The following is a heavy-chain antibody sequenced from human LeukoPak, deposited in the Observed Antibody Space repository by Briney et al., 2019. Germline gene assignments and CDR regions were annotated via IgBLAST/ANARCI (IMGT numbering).Heavy chain of an antibody. D-gene: IGHD6-13*01. V-gene: IGHV5-51*01. CDR3: ASLHSSTWPIY. J-gene: IGHJ4*02. Sequence: GESLKISCKGSGYTFTNFWIGWVRQMPGKSLEWMGVIYPGDSDTRYSPSFQGQVSISADKSISTAYLQWSSLKASDTAMYYCASLHSSTWPIYWGQGTLVTVSS. CDR1: GYTFTNFW. CDR2: IYPGDSDT.